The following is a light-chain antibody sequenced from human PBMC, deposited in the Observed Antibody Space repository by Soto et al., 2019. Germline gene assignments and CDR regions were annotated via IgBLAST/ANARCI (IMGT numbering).Light chain of an antibody. J-gene: IGKJ5*01. Sequence: DIQMTQSPSTLSASVGDRVTITCRASQSISSWLAWYQQKPGKAPKLLIYDASSLESGVPSRFSGSGSVTEFTLTISILQPDDFATYYCQQYNSYSHITFGQGTRLEIK. CDR3: QQYNSYSHIT. CDR1: QSISSW. CDR2: DAS. V-gene: IGKV1-5*01.